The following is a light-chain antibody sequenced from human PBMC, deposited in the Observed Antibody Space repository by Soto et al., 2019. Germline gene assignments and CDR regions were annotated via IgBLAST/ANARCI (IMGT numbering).Light chain of an antibody. CDR1: QSVSSY. CDR3: QQCNDWPLIT. CDR2: GAS. Sequence: EIVMTQSPATLSVSSGERATLSCRASQSVSSYLAWYQQKPGQAPRLLIYGASTRATGVPARFSGSGSGTEFTLTISSLQSEDFAVYYCQQCNDWPLITFGQGTRLEAK. V-gene: IGKV3-15*01. J-gene: IGKJ5*01.